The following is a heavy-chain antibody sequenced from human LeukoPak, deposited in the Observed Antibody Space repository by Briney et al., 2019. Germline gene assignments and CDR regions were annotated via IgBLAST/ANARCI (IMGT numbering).Heavy chain of an antibody. V-gene: IGHV1-2*02. CDR1: GYTFTGYY. Sequence: GASVKVSCKASGYTFTGYYMHWVRQAPGQGLEWMGWINPNSGGTNYAQKFQGRVTMTRDTSISTAYMELSRLRSDDTAVYYCARGRGPAVPAAITSWNYYYMDVWGKGTTVTVSS. J-gene: IGHJ6*03. CDR3: ARGRGPAVPAAITSWNYYYMDV. CDR2: INPNSGGT. D-gene: IGHD2-2*01.